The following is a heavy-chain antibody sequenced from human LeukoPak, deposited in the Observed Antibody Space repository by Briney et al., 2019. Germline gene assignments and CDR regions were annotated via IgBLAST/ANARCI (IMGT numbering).Heavy chain of an antibody. CDR2: ISGSGGST. D-gene: IGHD1-7*01. CDR3: AKAESPYLTGTTNY. Sequence: GGSLRLSCAASGFTFSSYAMSWVRQAPGKGLEWVSAISGSGGSTYYADSVKGQFTISRDNSKNTLYLQMNSLRAEDTAVYYCAKAESPYLTGTTNYWGQGTLVTVSS. V-gene: IGHV3-23*01. J-gene: IGHJ4*02. CDR1: GFTFSSYA.